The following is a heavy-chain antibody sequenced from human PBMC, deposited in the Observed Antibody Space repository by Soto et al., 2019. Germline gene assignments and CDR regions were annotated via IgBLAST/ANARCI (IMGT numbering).Heavy chain of an antibody. CDR2: ITTSSAYI. CDR1: GFTFNTYD. V-gene: IGHV3-21*01. J-gene: IGHJ5*02. CDR3: VRSGTARLLRHSWFDT. D-gene: IGHD2-21*01. Sequence: EVQLVESGGGLVKPGGSLRLSCAASGFTFNTYDMNWIRQAPGKGLEWVSSITTSSAYIYYADSLKGRITISRDNAKNSLFLQKYSLRAEDTAVYYCVRSGTARLLRHSWFDTWGQGTLVTVSS.